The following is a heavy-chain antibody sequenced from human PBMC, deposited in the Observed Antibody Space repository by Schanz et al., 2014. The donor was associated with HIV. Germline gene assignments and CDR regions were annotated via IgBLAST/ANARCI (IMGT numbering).Heavy chain of an antibody. Sequence: QVQLVESGGGVVQPGRSLRLSCAASGITFSTSGMHWVRQAPGKGLEWVAVIWYDGSNKYYADSVKGRFTISRDNSKNTLYLQMNSLKTEDTAVYYCTTAPMPVAGYYGMDVWGQGTTVTVSS. CDR3: TTAPMPVAGYYGMDV. D-gene: IGHD6-19*01. CDR1: GITFSTSG. J-gene: IGHJ6*02. V-gene: IGHV3-33*01. CDR2: IWYDGSNK.